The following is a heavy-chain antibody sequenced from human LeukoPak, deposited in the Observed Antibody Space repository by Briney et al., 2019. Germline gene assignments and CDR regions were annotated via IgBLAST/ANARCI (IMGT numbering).Heavy chain of an antibody. J-gene: IGHJ4*02. V-gene: IGHV3-30*04. Sequence: GRSLRLSCAASGFTFSSYAMHWVRQAPGKGLEWVAVISYDGSNKYYADSVKGRFTISGDNSKNTLYLQMNSLRAEDTAVYYCARSYYYDSSGYYYGYFDYWGQGTLVTVSS. CDR3: ARSYYYDSSGYYYGYFDY. CDR1: GFTFSSYA. CDR2: ISYDGSNK. D-gene: IGHD3-22*01.